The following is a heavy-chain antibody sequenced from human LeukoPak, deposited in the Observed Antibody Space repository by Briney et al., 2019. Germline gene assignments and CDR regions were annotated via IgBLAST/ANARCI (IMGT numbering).Heavy chain of an antibody. Sequence: GGSLRLSCVAPGFTFSTYSMNWVRQAPGKGLEWVSYISSSGTTISYAQSVKGRFTITRDNAQNSLTLHMNTLRADDTAVYYCAKDSGTHFDHWGQGTLVTVSS. CDR2: ISSSGTTI. D-gene: IGHD1-26*01. J-gene: IGHJ4*02. CDR3: AKDSGTHFDH. CDR1: GFTFSTYS. V-gene: IGHV3-48*01.